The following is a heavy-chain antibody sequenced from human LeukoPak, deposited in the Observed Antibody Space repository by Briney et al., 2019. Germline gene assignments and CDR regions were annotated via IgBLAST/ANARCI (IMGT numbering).Heavy chain of an antibody. CDR1: GDSLSSYY. V-gene: IGHV4-39*07. CDR2: FYYSVSP. J-gene: IGHJ6*03. CDR3: ARESEGSYSSGWYGGYYYYYMDV. Sequence: SQTLSLTCTVSGDSLSSYYWGWIRQPPGKVMGWNGRFYYSVSPYYNRSLKGRVTISVDTPKNQVSLKLSSVTAADTAVYYCARESEGSYSSGWYGGYYYYYMDVWGKGTTVTVSS. D-gene: IGHD6-19*01.